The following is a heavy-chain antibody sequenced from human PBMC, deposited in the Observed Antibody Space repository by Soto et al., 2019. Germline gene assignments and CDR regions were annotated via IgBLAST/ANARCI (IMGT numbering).Heavy chain of an antibody. CDR2: IKQDGSEK. CDR1: GFTFSSYW. Sequence: GGSLRLSCAASGFTFSSYWMSWVRQAPGKGLEWVANIKQDGSEKYYVDSVKGRFTISRDNAKNSLYLQMNSLRAEDTAMYYCARGGFYYASSGYSTFDYWGQGTLVTVSS. CDR3: ARGGFYYASSGYSTFDY. V-gene: IGHV3-7*05. D-gene: IGHD3-22*01. J-gene: IGHJ4*02.